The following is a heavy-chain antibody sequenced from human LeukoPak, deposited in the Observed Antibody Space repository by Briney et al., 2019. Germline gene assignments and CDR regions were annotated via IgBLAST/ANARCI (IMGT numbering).Heavy chain of an antibody. Sequence: GGSLRLSCAASGFTFNNYWMTWVRQAPGKGLEWVANIQQDGSQKTYVDSVKGRFTISRDNAKNSLYLQMNSVRAEDTAVYYCVRDSYTNTRHEEGRDFWGQGTLVTVSS. CDR1: GFTFNNYW. J-gene: IGHJ4*02. CDR2: IQQDGSQK. D-gene: IGHD2-2*02. CDR3: VRDSYTNTRHEEGRDF. V-gene: IGHV3-7*01.